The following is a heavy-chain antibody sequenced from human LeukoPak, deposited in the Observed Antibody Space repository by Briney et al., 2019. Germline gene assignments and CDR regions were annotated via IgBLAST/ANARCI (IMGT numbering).Heavy chain of an antibody. CDR3: ARGGSGSYLSWLDP. CDR1: GDTFTGYY. Sequence: ASVKVSCKASGDTFTGYYIHWVRQAPGQGLECVGWINPNGGGTNYAQKFQGRVTMTRDTSISTAYMELSRLRSDDTAVYYCARGGSGSYLSWLDPWGQGTLVTVSS. V-gene: IGHV1-2*02. CDR2: INPNGGGT. J-gene: IGHJ5*02. D-gene: IGHD3-10*01.